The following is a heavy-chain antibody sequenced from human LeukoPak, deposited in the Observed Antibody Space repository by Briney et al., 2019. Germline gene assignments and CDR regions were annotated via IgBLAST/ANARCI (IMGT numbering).Heavy chain of an antibody. CDR1: GGTFSSYA. CDR3: ARLTPDSSSSFDY. J-gene: IGHJ4*02. D-gene: IGHD6-6*01. Sequence: GASVKVSCKASGGTFSSYAISWVRQAPGQGLEWMGGIIPIFGTANYAQKFQGRVTITADESTSTAYMELSSLRSEDTAVYYCARLTPDSSSSFDYWGQGTLVTVSS. V-gene: IGHV1-69*13. CDR2: IIPIFGTA.